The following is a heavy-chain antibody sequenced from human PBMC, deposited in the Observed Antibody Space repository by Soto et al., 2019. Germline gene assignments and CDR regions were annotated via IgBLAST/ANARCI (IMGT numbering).Heavy chain of an antibody. CDR1: GDSVSSNIAA. CDR2: TKYRSKWYT. V-gene: IGHV6-1*01. J-gene: IGHJ4*02. D-gene: IGHD6-25*01. Sequence: SQTLSLTCAISGDSVSSNIAAWNWVRQSPSRGLEWLGRTKYRSKWYTDYATSVKSRITINPDTSKNQVSLQLNSVTPEDTAVYYCASEGSGACTDFFDFWARGTLVPVSS. CDR3: ASEGSGACTDFFDF.